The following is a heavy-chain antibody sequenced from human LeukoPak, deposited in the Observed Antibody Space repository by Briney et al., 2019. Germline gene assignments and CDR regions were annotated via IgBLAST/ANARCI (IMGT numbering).Heavy chain of an antibody. CDR2: INSNSDGGTT. CDR1: GFTFTKDL. J-gene: IGHJ4*02. Sequence: GGALRLSCATSGFTFTKDLMSGVRQAPGKGLEWVGRINSNSDGGTTDYAAAVKGRFTISRDDSKKTLYLLMNSLRAEDTAVYYCAKSAIATTVTTGCLGYWGQGTLVTVSS. D-gene: IGHD4-17*01. V-gene: IGHV3-15*01. CDR3: AKSAIATTVTTGCLGY.